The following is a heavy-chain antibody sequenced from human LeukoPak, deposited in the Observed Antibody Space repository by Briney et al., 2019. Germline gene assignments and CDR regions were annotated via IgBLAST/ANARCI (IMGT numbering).Heavy chain of an antibody. J-gene: IGHJ5*02. CDR2: IYYSEST. CDR3: ARIENHWFDP. V-gene: IGHV4-59*01. CDR1: GGSISSYY. Sequence: SETLSLTCTVSGGSISSYYWSWIRQPPGKGLEWIGYIYYSESTNYNPSLKSRVTISVDTSKNQFSLKLSSVTAADTAVYYCARIENHWFDPWGQGTLVTVSS.